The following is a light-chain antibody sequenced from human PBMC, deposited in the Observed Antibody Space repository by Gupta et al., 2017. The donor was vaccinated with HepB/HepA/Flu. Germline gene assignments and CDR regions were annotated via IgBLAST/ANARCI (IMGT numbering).Light chain of an antibody. Sequence: SALTQPASVSGSPGQSTTTPCTGTSSDVGGYNLVSWYQQHPGKAPKLIIYDFSNRPSGVSNRFSGSKSGNTASLTISGLQAEDEADYYCSSYTSSGHYVFGTGTKVTVL. CDR3: SSYTSSGHYV. CDR1: SSDVGGYNL. CDR2: DFS. V-gene: IGLV2-14*03. J-gene: IGLJ1*01.